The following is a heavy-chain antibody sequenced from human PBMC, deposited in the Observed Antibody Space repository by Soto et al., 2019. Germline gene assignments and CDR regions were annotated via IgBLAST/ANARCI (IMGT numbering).Heavy chain of an antibody. Sequence: SETLSLTCTVSGGSISSYYWSWIRQPPGKGLEWIGYIYYSGSTNYNPSLKSRVTISVDTSKNQFSLKLSSVTAADTAVYYCAREGALPSYYYYYMDVWGKGTKVTVSS. D-gene: IGHD2-21*02. CDR3: AREGALPSYYYYYMDV. J-gene: IGHJ6*03. CDR1: GGSISSYY. CDR2: IYYSGST. V-gene: IGHV4-59*01.